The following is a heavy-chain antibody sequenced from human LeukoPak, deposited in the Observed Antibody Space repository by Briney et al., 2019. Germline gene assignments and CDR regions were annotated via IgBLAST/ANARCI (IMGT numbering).Heavy chain of an antibody. J-gene: IGHJ4*02. Sequence: QPSAPGLVKPSQTLSLTCAISGDSVSSNSADWNWIRQSPSRGLERLGRTYYRCKWYNEYAVSVRGRTIINPDTSKNQVSLQLTSVTPEDTAVYYFSRELAWGPADYWGQGTLVTVSS. CDR1: GDSVSSNSAD. CDR2: TYYRCKWYN. D-gene: IGHD7-27*01. V-gene: IGHV6-1*01. CDR3: SRELAWGPADY.